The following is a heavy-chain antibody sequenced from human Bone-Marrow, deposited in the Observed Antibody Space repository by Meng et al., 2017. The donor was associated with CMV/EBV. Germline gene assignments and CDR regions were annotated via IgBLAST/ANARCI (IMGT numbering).Heavy chain of an antibody. D-gene: IGHD1-1*01. CDR2: ISSSGSTI. V-gene: IGHV3-48*03. Sequence: GGSLRLSCTTSGFTFGSYSMNWVRQAPGKGLEWVSYISSSGSTIYYADSVKGRFTISRDNAKNSLYLQMNSLRAEDTAVYYCARAGGTKAFGEFDYWGQGTLVTVSS. CDR1: GFTFGSYS. J-gene: IGHJ4*02. CDR3: ARAGGTKAFGEFDY.